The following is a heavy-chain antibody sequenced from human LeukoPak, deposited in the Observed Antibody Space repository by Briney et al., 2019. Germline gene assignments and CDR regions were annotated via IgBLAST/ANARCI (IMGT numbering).Heavy chain of an antibody. Sequence: SETLSLTCTVSGASINRSSYSWAWIRQPPGKGLEWIGSIYYSGSTYYNPSLKSRVTISVDTSKNQFSLKLSSVTAADTAVYYCARPRPYCSGGSCYSRGYYMDVWGKGTTVTVSS. CDR2: IYYSGST. CDR1: GASINRSSYS. D-gene: IGHD2-15*01. V-gene: IGHV4-39*01. CDR3: ARPRPYCSGGSCYSRGYYMDV. J-gene: IGHJ6*03.